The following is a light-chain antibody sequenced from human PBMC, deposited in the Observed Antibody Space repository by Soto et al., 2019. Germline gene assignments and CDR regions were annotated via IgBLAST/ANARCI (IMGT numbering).Light chain of an antibody. CDR2: AAS. Sequence: EIVVTPSQATLSVSPVYIANLSFRASQSVTSSLAWYQQKPGQAPRLLIYAASTRDTGIPDRFSGGGSGTDFTLTISSLQPEDFAVYYCQKYNSSPRKFGQGTKVDIK. CDR1: QSVTSS. J-gene: IGKJ1*01. CDR3: QKYNSSPRK. V-gene: IGKV3D-15*01.